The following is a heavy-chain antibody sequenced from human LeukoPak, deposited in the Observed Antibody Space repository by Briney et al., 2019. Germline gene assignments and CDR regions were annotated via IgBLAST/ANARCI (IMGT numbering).Heavy chain of an antibody. V-gene: IGHV1-2*02. CDR2: INPNSGGT. CDR1: GYTFTGYY. Sequence: ASVKVSCKASGYTFTGYYVHWVRQAPGQGLERMGWINPNSGGTNYAQKFQGRVTMTRDTSISTAYMELSRLRSDDTAVYYCAGYVMGLDFWGQGTLVTVSS. J-gene: IGHJ4*02. CDR3: AGYVMGLDF. D-gene: IGHD2-8*01.